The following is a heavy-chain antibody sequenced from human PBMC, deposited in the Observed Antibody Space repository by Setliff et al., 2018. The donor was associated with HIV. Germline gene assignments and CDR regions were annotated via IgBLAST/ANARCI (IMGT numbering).Heavy chain of an antibody. D-gene: IGHD3-22*01. V-gene: IGHV4-39*01. CDR3: ASRIYYYDSNNFLREEGFDP. J-gene: IGHJ5*02. Sequence: SETLSLTCTVSGGSASNSRYYWAWIRQPPGKGLEYIGSIHYNEKTYYNPSLKSRVTISIATSKNQFSLNLTSVTAADTAVYYCASRIYYYDSNNFLREEGFDPWGQGTLVTVSS. CDR1: GGSASNSRYY. CDR2: IHYNEKT.